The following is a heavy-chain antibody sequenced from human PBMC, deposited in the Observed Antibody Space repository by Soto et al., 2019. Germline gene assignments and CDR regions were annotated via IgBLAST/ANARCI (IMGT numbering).Heavy chain of an antibody. CDR3: ATGLAGATRITAFDY. V-gene: IGHV1-24*01. CDR1: GYTLTELS. CDR2: FDPEDGET. Sequence: ASGKVSCKVSGYTLTELSLHWVRQAPGKGVGGMGGFDPEDGETIYAQKFQGRVTMTEDTSTDTAYMELSSLRSEDTAVYYCATGLAGATRITAFDYWGQGTLVTVSS. D-gene: IGHD1-26*01. J-gene: IGHJ4*02.